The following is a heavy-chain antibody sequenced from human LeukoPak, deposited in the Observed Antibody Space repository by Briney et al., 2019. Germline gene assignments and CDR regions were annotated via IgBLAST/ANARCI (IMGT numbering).Heavy chain of an antibody. J-gene: IGHJ5*02. D-gene: IGHD2-2*01. Sequence: PSETLSLTCTVSGGSISSGDYYWSWIRQPPGKGLEWIGYIYYSGSTYYNPSLKSRVTISVDTSKNQFSLKLSSVTAADTAVYYCARDFGPSSTSTEFDPWGQGTLVTVSS. CDR1: GGSISSGDYY. CDR2: IYYSGST. V-gene: IGHV4-30-4*01. CDR3: ARDFGPSSTSTEFDP.